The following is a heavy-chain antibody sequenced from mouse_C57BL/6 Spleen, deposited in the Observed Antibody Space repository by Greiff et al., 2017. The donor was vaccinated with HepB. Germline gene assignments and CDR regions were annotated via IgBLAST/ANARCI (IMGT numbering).Heavy chain of an antibody. V-gene: IGHV1-62-2*01. D-gene: IGHD1-1*01. J-gene: IGHJ1*03. Sequence: QVQLQQSGAELVKPGASVKLSCKASGYTFTEYTIHWVKQRSGQGLEWIGWFYPGSGSIKYNEKFKDKATLTADKSSSTVYMELSRETSEDSAVYICARDEEPLYYGSSYGYFEVWGTGTTVTVSS. CDR2: FYPGSGSI. CDR3: ARDEEPLYYGSSYGYFEV. CDR1: GYTFTEYT.